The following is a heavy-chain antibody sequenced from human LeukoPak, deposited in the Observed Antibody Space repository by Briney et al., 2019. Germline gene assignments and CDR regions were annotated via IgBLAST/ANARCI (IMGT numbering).Heavy chain of an antibody. CDR1: GFTFSSYA. CDR2: ISGSGGST. V-gene: IGHV3-23*01. D-gene: IGHD6-19*01. Sequence: PPGGSLRLSCAASGFTFSSYAMSWLRQAPGKELEWVSAISGSGGSTYYADSVKGRFTISKDNSKNTLYLQMNSLRPEDPAVYYCAKESLAVAGSRNWFDPWGQGTLVTVFS. J-gene: IGHJ5*02. CDR3: AKESLAVAGSRNWFDP.